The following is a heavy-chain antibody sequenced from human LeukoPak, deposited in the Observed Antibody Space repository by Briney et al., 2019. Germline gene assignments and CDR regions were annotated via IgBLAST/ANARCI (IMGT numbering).Heavy chain of an antibody. V-gene: IGHV3-23*01. J-gene: IGHJ6*02. D-gene: IGHD6-13*01. Sequence: GGSLRLSCAASGFTFSSYAMNWVRQAPGKGLEWVSAISGSGGSTNYADSVKGRFTISRDNSKNTLYPQMNSLRAEDTAVYYCAKDKVAAAGNRKQYYYYGMDVWGQGTTVTVSS. CDR2: ISGSGGST. CDR1: GFTFSSYA. CDR3: AKDKVAAAGNRKQYYYYGMDV.